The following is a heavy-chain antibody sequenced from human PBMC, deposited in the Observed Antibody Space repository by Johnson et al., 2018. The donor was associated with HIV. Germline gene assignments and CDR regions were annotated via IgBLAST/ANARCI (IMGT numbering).Heavy chain of an antibody. CDR3: AKDQSHCYICLSWCAFDI. D-gene: IGHD2-21*01. V-gene: IGHV3-15*01. CDR2: IKSKTDGGTT. Sequence: VQLVESGGGVVQPGRSLRLSCAASGFTFSSYAMHWVRQAPGKGLEWVGRIKSKTDGGTTDYAAPVKGRFTISRENSKNTLYLQMKSLRAEDTAGYYCAKDQSHCYICLSWCAFDIWGQGTMVTVSS. CDR1: GFTFSSYA. J-gene: IGHJ3*02.